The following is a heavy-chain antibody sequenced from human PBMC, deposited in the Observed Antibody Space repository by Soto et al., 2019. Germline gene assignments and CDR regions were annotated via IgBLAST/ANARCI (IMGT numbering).Heavy chain of an antibody. Sequence: ASVKVSCKASGYTLTSYYVHWVRQAPGQGLEWMGIINPSGGSTSYAQKFQGRVTMTRDTSTSTVYMELSSLRSEDTAVYYCARGSRPYSYGKNFDPWGQGTLVTVSS. J-gene: IGHJ5*02. CDR1: GYTLTSYY. D-gene: IGHD2-21*01. V-gene: IGHV1-46*01. CDR2: INPSGGST. CDR3: ARGSRPYSYGKNFDP.